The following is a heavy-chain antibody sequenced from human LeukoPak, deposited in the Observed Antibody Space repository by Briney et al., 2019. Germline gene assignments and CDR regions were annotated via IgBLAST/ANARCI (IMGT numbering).Heavy chain of an antibody. CDR3: ARATYYGSGSP. CDR2: ISSSGSTI. Sequence: GGSLRLSCTASGFTFSSYSMNWVRQAPGKGLEWVSYISSSGSTIYYADSVKGRFTISRDNAKNSLYLQMNSLRAEDTAVYYCARATYYGSGSPWGQGTLVTVSS. D-gene: IGHD3-10*01. V-gene: IGHV3-48*04. CDR1: GFTFSSYS. J-gene: IGHJ5*02.